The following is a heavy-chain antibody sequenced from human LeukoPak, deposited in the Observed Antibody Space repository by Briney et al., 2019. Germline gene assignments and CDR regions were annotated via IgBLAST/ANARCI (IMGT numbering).Heavy chain of an antibody. Sequence: GGSVRLCCAASRFTFSSYAVHCLRPAPGKGLEYLSPLRSHGRSTYYANSVKGRFTISRDNSKNTLYLQMGSLRAEDMAVYYCARVAGIAVADYYYYMDVWGKGTTVTISS. J-gene: IGHJ6*03. V-gene: IGHV3-64*01. CDR2: LRSHGRST. D-gene: IGHD6-19*01. CDR1: RFTFSSYA. CDR3: ARVAGIAVADYYYYMDV.